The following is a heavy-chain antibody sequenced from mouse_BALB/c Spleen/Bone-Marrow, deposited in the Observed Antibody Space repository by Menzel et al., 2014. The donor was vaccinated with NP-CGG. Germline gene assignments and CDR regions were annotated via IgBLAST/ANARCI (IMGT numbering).Heavy chain of an antibody. V-gene: IGHV1-67*01. D-gene: IGHD1-1*01. CDR3: ARSNYGNSYVFDY. CDR1: GYTFTDYA. J-gene: IGHJ2*01. Sequence: VQLVESGPELVRPGVSVKISRKGSGYTFTDYAMHWVKQSHAKSLEWIGVISTYSGNTNYNQKFKGKATMTVDKSSSTAYMELARLTSEDSAIYYCARSNYGNSYVFDYWGQGTTLTVSS. CDR2: ISTYSGNT.